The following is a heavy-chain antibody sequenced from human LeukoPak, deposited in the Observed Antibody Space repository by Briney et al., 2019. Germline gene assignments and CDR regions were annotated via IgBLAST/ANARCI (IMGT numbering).Heavy chain of an antibody. V-gene: IGHV3-48*03. Sequence: GGSLRLSCAASGFTFSSYEMNWVRQAPGKGLEWVSYTSSSSSTIFYADSVKGRFTISRDNAKNSLFLQMNSLRAEDTAVYYCARGESTSYDPLGGIFDYWGQGVLVTVSS. CDR3: ARGESTSYDPLGGIFDY. CDR2: TSSSSSTI. J-gene: IGHJ4*02. D-gene: IGHD2-2*01. CDR1: GFTFSSYE.